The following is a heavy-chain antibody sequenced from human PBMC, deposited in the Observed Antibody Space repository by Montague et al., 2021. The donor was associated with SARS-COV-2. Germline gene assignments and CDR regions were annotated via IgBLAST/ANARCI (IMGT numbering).Heavy chain of an antibody. Sequence: SRSLSCAASGFTFSSYAMSWVRQAPGKGLEWVSAISGSGGSTYYADSVKGRFTISRDNSKNTLYLQMNSLRAEDTAVYYCAKDYRGIAAAGTYYYYGMDVWGQGTTVTVSS. D-gene: IGHD6-13*01. CDR1: GFTFSSYA. J-gene: IGHJ6*02. V-gene: IGHV3-23*01. CDR2: ISGSGGST. CDR3: AKDYRGIAAAGTYYYYGMDV.